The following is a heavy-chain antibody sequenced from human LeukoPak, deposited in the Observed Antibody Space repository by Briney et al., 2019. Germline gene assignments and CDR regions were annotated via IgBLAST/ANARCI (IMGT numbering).Heavy chain of an antibody. CDR2: IFHSGST. J-gene: IGHJ2*01. D-gene: IGHD4-23*01. CDR3: ARDLHGGNSFTSDWYFDL. V-gene: IGHV4-4*02. Sequence: PGGSLRLSCAASGFTVSTNYMNWVRQPPGKGLEWIGEIFHSGSTNYNPSLKSRVTISVDKSKNQFSLKLSSLTAADTAVYYCARDLHGGNSFTSDWYFDLWGRGTLVTVSS. CDR1: GFTVSTNY.